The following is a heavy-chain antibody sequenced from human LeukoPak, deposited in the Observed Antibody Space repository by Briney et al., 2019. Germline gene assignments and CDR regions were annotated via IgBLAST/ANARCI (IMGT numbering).Heavy chain of an antibody. Sequence: PSETLSLTCIVSGASVSSGDHPWGWFRQAPGKGLEWIGHNVNTYYNPSLKSLFTISIDTSKNHFSLVLSTVTAGDTAIYLCATYYVNGAGRGHWGPGTLVTVSS. D-gene: IGHD2-8*01. CDR1: GASVSSGDHP. CDR2: NVNT. CDR3: ATYYVNGAGRGH. J-gene: IGHJ4*02. V-gene: IGHV4-61*03.